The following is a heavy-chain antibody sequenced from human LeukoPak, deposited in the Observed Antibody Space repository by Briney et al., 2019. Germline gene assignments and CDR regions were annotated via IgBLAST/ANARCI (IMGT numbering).Heavy chain of an antibody. Sequence: GGSLRLSCAASGFTFSSYNMNWVRQAPGKGLEWVSYISSSSSTIYYADSVKGRFTISRDNARNSLYLQMNSLRAEDTAVYYCARVAVGEEWELFSDEYYFDYWGQGTLVTVSS. V-gene: IGHV3-48*01. CDR3: ARVAVGEEWELFSDEYYFDY. D-gene: IGHD1-26*01. CDR2: ISSSSSTI. J-gene: IGHJ4*02. CDR1: GFTFSSYN.